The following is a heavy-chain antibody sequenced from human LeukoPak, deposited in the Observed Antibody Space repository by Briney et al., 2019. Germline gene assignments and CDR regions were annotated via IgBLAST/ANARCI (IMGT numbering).Heavy chain of an antibody. CDR3: ARPYYYDSSGGDWYFDL. D-gene: IGHD3-22*01. J-gene: IGHJ2*01. CDR1: GGSISSGGYY. Sequence: SETLSLTCTVSGGSISSGGYYWSWIRQPAGKGLEWIGRIYTSGNTNYNPSLKSRATISVDTSRNQFSLELSSVTAADTAVYYCARPYYYDSSGGDWYFDLWGRGTLVTVSS. V-gene: IGHV4-61*02. CDR2: IYTSGNT.